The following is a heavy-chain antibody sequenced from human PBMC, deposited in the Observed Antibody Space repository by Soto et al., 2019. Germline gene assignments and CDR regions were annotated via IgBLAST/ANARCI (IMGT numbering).Heavy chain of an antibody. V-gene: IGHV4-34*01. Sequence: QVQLQQWGAGLLKSSETLSLTCAFYGGSFSGYYWSWIRQPPGKGLEWLGDINPSGSTNYNPSLKSRVIMSVDTSKKQFSLNVTSVTAADTAVYYCARGARRRPPRDAFDIWGQGTMVTVPS. CDR3: ARGARRRPPRDAFDI. J-gene: IGHJ3*02. CDR1: GGSFSGYY. CDR2: INPSGST.